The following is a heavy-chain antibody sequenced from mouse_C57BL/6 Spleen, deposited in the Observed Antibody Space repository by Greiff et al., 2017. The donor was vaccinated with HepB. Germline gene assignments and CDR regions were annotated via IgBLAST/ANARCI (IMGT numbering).Heavy chain of an antibody. D-gene: IGHD1-1*01. Sequence: QVQLQQSGPELVKPGASVKISCKASGYSFTSYYIHWVKQRPGQGLEWIGWIYPGSGNTKYNEKFKGKATLTADTSSSTAYMQLSSLTSEDSAVYYCARGVYGSSYCDYWGQGTTLTVSS. CDR1: GYSFTSYY. CDR2: IYPGSGNT. V-gene: IGHV1-66*01. J-gene: IGHJ2*01. CDR3: ARGVYGSSYCDY.